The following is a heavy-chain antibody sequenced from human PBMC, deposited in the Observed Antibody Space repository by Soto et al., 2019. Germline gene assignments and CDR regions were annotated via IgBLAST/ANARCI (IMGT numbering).Heavy chain of an antibody. CDR2: IYYSGST. J-gene: IGHJ6*02. CDR3: ARRVFDCSGGSCYRLGGMDV. D-gene: IGHD2-15*01. V-gene: IGHV4-39*01. Sequence: SETLSLTCTVSGGSISSSSYYWGWIRQPPGKGLEWIGSIYYSGSTYYNPSLKSRVTISVDTSKNQFSLKLSSVTAADKAVYYCARRVFDCSGGSCYRLGGMDVWGQGTTVTVSS. CDR1: GGSISSSSYY.